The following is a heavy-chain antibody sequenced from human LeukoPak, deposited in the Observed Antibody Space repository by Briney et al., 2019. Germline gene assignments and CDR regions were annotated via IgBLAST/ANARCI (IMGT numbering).Heavy chain of an antibody. J-gene: IGHJ6*02. V-gene: IGHV5-51*01. D-gene: IGHD3-9*01. CDR1: GYSFTSYW. CDR3: ARLGFYDNLTEYGMDI. Sequence: GESLKISCKGSGYSFTSYWIGWVRQMPGKGLEWMGIIYPGDSDTRYSPSFQGQVTISADKSISTAYLQWSSLKASDTAMYYCARLGFYDNLTEYGMDIWGQGTTVTVSS. CDR2: IYPGDSDT.